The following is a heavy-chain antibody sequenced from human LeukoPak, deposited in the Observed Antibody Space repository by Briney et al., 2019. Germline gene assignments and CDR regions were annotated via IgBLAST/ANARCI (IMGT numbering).Heavy chain of an antibody. J-gene: IGHJ2*01. CDR2: ISSSSSTI. D-gene: IGHD4-23*01. CDR3: ARAPSTLRGGNPHWYFDL. V-gene: IGHV3-48*04. Sequence: GGSLRLSCAASGFTFSSYSMNWVRQAPGKGLEWVSYISSSSSTIYYADSVKGRFTISRDNAKNSLYLQMNSLRAEDTAVYYCARAPSTLRGGNPHWYFDLWGRGTLVTVSS. CDR1: GFTFSSYS.